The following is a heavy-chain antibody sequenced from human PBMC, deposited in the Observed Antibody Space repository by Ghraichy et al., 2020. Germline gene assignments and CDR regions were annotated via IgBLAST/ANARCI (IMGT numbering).Heavy chain of an antibody. D-gene: IGHD3-22*01. CDR2: ISSSSTYI. V-gene: IGHV3-21*01. CDR3: AREASYSYDSSPYPSRSHYYLDV. J-gene: IGHJ6*03. CDR1: GSTFSSHN. Sequence: GGSLRLSCAASGSTFSSHNLNWVRQAPGKGLEWVSFISSSSTYISYADSVKGRFTISRDDAKNSLYLQMNSLRVEDTAVYYCAREASYSYDSSPYPSRSHYYLDVWGKGTTVTVS.